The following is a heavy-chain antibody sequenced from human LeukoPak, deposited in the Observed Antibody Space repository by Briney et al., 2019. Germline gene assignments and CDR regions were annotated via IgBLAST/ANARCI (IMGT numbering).Heavy chain of an antibody. CDR1: GFTFSTYS. Sequence: PGRSLRLSCAASGFTFSTYSMHWVRQAPGKGLEWVAVISYDGSNKYYADSVKGRFTISRDNSKNTLYLQMNSLRAEDTAVYYCARGGDYYDSSAQGVDYWGQGTLVTVSS. CDR3: ARGGDYYDSSAQGVDY. CDR2: ISYDGSNK. D-gene: IGHD3-22*01. V-gene: IGHV3-30*04. J-gene: IGHJ4*02.